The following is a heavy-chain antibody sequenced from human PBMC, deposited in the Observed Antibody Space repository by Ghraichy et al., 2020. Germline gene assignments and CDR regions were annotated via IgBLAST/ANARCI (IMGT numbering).Heavy chain of an antibody. CDR3: AKGKFYYDSTGYRHFDY. Sequence: GGSLRLSCAASGFTFNNFAFNWVRQAPGKGLEWVSTIGVSGGSTYYADSVKGRFTISRDNSKNTVYLQMNSLRAEDTALYYCAKGKFYYDSTGYRHFDYWGQGTLVTVSS. CDR2: IGVSGGST. CDR1: GFTFNNFA. D-gene: IGHD3-22*01. J-gene: IGHJ4*02. V-gene: IGHV3-23*01.